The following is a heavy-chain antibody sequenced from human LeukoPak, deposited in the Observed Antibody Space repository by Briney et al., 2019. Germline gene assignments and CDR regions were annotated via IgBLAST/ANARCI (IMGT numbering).Heavy chain of an antibody. V-gene: IGHV1-46*01. CDR3: ARDTNAYSYDSSGYYPPDY. CDR1: GYTFTSYY. CDR2: ITPSGGST. J-gene: IGHJ4*02. D-gene: IGHD3-22*01. Sequence: ASVKVSCKASGYTFTSYYMHWVRQAPGQGLEWMGIITPSGGSTRYAQKFQGRVTMTRDTSTSTVHMELSSLRSEDTALYYCARDTNAYSYDSSGYYPPDYWGQGTLVTVSS.